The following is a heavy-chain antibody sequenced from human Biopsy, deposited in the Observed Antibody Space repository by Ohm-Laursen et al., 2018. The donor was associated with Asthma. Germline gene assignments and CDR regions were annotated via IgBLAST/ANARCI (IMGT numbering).Heavy chain of an antibody. D-gene: IGHD3-3*01. Sequence: SLRLSCTASGFTFSSYGMYWVRQAPGKGLEWVAVISYDGSNKYYADSVKGRFTISRDNSKNTLYLQMNSLRAEDTAVYYCAKDTEGRYDFWSGLSYNYYGMDVWGQGTTVTASS. CDR1: GFTFSSYG. J-gene: IGHJ6*02. CDR3: AKDTEGRYDFWSGLSYNYYGMDV. V-gene: IGHV3-30*18. CDR2: ISYDGSNK.